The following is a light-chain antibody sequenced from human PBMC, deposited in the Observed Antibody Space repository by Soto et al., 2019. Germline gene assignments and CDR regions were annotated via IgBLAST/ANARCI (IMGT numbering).Light chain of an antibody. CDR1: QSFRGL. Sequence: EIVMTQSPVTLSLSPGERATLSCRASQSFRGLLAWYQQKPGQAPRLLIYDAYNRATGIPDRFSGSGSGTDFTLTISRLEPDDYAVYYCQQHGTSPITFGQGTRLEI. J-gene: IGKJ5*01. V-gene: IGKV3-20*01. CDR2: DAY. CDR3: QQHGTSPIT.